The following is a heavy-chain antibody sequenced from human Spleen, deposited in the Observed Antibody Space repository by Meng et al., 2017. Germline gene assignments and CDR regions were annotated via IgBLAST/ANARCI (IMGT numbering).Heavy chain of an antibody. V-gene: IGHV1-69*13. CDR2: INAVFGTT. D-gene: IGHD1-26*01. Sequence: SVKVSCKAPGGIFSNYVIGWVRQAPGQGLEWMGGINAVFGTTNYAQKFQGRVTITADESTSTSYMELSSLRSEDTAVYYCARPYSGSDQYYYYGMDVWGQGTTVTVSS. J-gene: IGHJ6*02. CDR1: GGIFSNYV. CDR3: ARPYSGSDQYYYYGMDV.